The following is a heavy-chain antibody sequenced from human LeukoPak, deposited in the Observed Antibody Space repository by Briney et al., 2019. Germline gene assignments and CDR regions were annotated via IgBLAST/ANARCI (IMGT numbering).Heavy chain of an antibody. CDR2: IYTSGST. V-gene: IGHV4-61*02. J-gene: IGHJ5*02. D-gene: IGHD6-13*01. CDR1: GGSISSGSYY. CDR3: ARDAPHTYSSSWYWFDP. Sequence: SETLSLTCTVSGGSISSGSYYWSWIRQPAGKGLEWIGRIYTSGSTNYNPSLKSRVTISVDTSKNQFSLKLSSVTAADTAVYYCARDAPHTYSSSWYWFDPWGQGTLVTVSS.